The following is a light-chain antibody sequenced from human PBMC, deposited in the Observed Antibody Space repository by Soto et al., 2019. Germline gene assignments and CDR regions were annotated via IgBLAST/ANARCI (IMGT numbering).Light chain of an antibody. V-gene: IGKV3-20*01. CDR1: QSVRDSR. CDR3: QQYGVSPMYT. J-gene: IGKJ2*01. Sequence: EIVLTQSPGTLSLSPGERATLSCRASQSVRDSRLAWYQQKPCQGPRLLIYNAFSRVTGIPARFSGSGSGTDFTLTISRLEPEDFAVYYCQQYGVSPMYTFGPGTKLEVK. CDR2: NAF.